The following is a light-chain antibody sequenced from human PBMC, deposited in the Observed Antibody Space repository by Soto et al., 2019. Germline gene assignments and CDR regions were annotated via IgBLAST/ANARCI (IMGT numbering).Light chain of an antibody. CDR3: QKYNSAPRWT. V-gene: IGKV1-27*01. Sequence: DIQMTQSPSSLSASVGDRVTITCRASQGISNYLAWYQQKPGKVPKLLIYAASTLQSGVPSRFSGSGSGTDFTLTISSLQPEDVATEYWQKYNSAPRWTFGQGTKVEIK. J-gene: IGKJ1*01. CDR1: QGISNY. CDR2: AAS.